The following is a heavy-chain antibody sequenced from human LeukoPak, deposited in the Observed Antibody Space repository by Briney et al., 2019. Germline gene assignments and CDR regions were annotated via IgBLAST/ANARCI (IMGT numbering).Heavy chain of an antibody. Sequence: GGSLRLSCAATGFTFSIYWVHWVRQAPGKGLEWVSVIYSGGSTFYADSVEGRFTISRDNSNNTLYLQMNSLRAEDTAMYYCAREYYDNSGGEDAFDIWGPGTMVTVSS. CDR3: AREYYDNSGGEDAFDI. V-gene: IGHV3-53*01. CDR2: IYSGGST. D-gene: IGHD3-22*01. CDR1: GFTFSIYW. J-gene: IGHJ3*02.